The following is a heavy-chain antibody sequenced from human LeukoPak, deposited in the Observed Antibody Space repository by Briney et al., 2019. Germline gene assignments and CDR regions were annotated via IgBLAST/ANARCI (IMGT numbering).Heavy chain of an antibody. CDR2: MNPNSGNT. J-gene: IGHJ4*02. Sequence: ASVTVSCTASGYTFTSYDINWVRQATGQGLEWMGWMNPNSGNTGYAQKFQGRVTMTRSTSINTAYMELNSLTSEDTAVYYCARSSVGARRRIDYWGQGSLVTVSS. CDR3: ARSSVGARRRIDY. V-gene: IGHV1-8*01. D-gene: IGHD1-26*01. CDR1: GYTFTSYD.